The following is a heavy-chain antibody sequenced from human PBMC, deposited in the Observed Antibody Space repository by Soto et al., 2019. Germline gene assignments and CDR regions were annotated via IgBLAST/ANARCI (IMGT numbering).Heavy chain of an antibody. V-gene: IGHV1-18*01. CDR2: ISAYNGNT. D-gene: IGHD3-3*01. CDR3: AGVQGDFWSGYPRDYYYYYMDV. J-gene: IGHJ6*03. CDR1: GYTFTCYG. Sequence: GASVKVSCKSSGYTFTCYGISWVQQAPGQGLEWMGWISAYNGNTNYAQKLQGRVTMTTDTSTSTAYMELRSLRSDDTAVYYCAGVQGDFWSGYPRDYYYYYMDVWGKGTTVTVSS.